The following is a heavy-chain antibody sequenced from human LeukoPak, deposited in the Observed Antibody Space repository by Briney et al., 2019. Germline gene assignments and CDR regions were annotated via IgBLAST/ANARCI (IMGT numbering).Heavy chain of an antibody. CDR2: ISSSSSTI. Sequence: PGGSLRLSCAASGFTFSSYSMNWVRQAPGKGLEWVSYISSSSSTIYYADSVKGRFTISRDNAKNSLYLHMNSLRAEDTAVYYCARDWADIVVMITSRQKPHTFDIWGQGTMVTVSS. CDR3: ARDWADIVVMITSRQKPHTFDI. D-gene: IGHD2-15*01. J-gene: IGHJ3*02. V-gene: IGHV3-48*01. CDR1: GFTFSSYS.